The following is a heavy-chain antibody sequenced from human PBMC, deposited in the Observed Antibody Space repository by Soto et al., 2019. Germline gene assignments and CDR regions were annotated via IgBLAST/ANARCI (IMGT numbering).Heavy chain of an antibody. CDR1: GGSISSGGYS. Sequence: QLQLQESGSGLVKPSQTLSLTCAVSGGSISSGGYSWSWIRQPPGKGLEWIGYIYHSGSTYYNPSLKSRVTISVDRSKNQFSLKLSSVTAADTAVYYCARALMVYAIPSPFDYWGQGTLVTVSS. V-gene: IGHV4-30-2*01. CDR3: ARALMVYAIPSPFDY. CDR2: IYHSGST. D-gene: IGHD2-8*01. J-gene: IGHJ4*02.